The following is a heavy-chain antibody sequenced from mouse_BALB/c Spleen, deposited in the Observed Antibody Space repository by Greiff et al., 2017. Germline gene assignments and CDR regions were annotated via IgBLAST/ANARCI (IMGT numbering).Heavy chain of an antibody. J-gene: IGHJ3*01. D-gene: IGHD6-2*01. CDR2: ISYSGST. CDR3: AISFAY. V-gene: IGHV3-2*02. Sequence: DVHLVESGPGLVKPSQSLSLTCTVTGYSITSDYAWNWIRQFPGNKLEWMGYISYSGSTSYNPSLKSRISITRDTSKNQFFLQLNSVTTEDTATYYCAISFAYWGQGTLVTVSA. CDR1: GYSITSDYA.